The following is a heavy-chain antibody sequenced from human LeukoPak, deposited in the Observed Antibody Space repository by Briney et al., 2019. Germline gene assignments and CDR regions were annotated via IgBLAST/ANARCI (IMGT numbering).Heavy chain of an antibody. CDR3: ARRKMATILGAKFPFDY. V-gene: IGHV4-39*07. CDR2: INHSGST. J-gene: IGHJ4*02. Sequence: SETLSLTCTVSGGSISSSSYYWGWIRQPPGKGLEWIGEINHSGSTNYNPSLKSRVTISVDTSKNQFSLKLSSVTAADTAVYYCARRKMATILGAKFPFDYWGQGTLVTVSS. D-gene: IGHD5-24*01. CDR1: GGSISSSSYY.